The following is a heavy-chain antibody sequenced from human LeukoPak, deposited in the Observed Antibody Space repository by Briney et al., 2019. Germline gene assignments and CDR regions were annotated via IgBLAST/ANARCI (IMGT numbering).Heavy chain of an antibody. CDR1: GGSFSGYY. J-gene: IGHJ6*02. Sequence: KPSETLSLTCAVYGGSFSGYYWSWIRQHPGKGLEWIGYIYYSGSTNYNPSLKSRVTISVDTSKNQLSLQLTSVTAADTAVYYCARGPDYYDSSGYYTPYGMDVWGQGTTVTVSS. D-gene: IGHD3-22*01. CDR2: IYYSGST. V-gene: IGHV4-34*09. CDR3: ARGPDYYDSSGYYTPYGMDV.